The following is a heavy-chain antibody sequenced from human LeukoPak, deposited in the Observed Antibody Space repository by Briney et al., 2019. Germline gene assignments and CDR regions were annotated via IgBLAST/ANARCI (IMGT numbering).Heavy chain of an antibody. Sequence: GGSLRLSCAASGFTFSDYYMGWIRQAPGKGLEWISYISSTSSYTNYPDSLQGRFTISRDNSKNTLYLQMNSLRAEDTAVYYCARESGAYAFDIWGQGTMVTVSS. D-gene: IGHD3-10*01. J-gene: IGHJ3*02. V-gene: IGHV3-11*06. CDR1: GFTFSDYY. CDR2: ISSTSSYT. CDR3: ARESGAYAFDI.